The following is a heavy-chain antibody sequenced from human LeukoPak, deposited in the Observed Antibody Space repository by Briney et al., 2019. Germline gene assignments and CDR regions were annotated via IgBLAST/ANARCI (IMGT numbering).Heavy chain of an antibody. CDR3: ARDVRLLN. D-gene: IGHD2/OR15-2a*01. J-gene: IGHJ4*02. V-gene: IGHV3-48*02. CDR1: GFTFISYS. CDR2: ISSSSSTI. Sequence: GGSLRLSCAASGFTFISYSMNWVRQAPGKGLEWVSYISSSSSTIYYADSVEGRFTISRNNAKDSLYLQMNSLSDEDTAVYYCARDVRLLNWGQGTLVTVSS.